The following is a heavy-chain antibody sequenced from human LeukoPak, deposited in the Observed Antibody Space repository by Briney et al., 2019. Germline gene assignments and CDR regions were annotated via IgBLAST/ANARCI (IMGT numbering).Heavy chain of an antibody. CDR1: GFTFSSYW. CDR2: IKQDGSEK. D-gene: IGHD3-22*01. J-gene: IGHJ4*02. V-gene: IGHV3-7*01. Sequence: GGSLRLSCAASGFTFSSYWMSWVRQAPGKGLEWVANIKQDGSEKYYVDSVKGRFTISRDNAKNSLYLQMNSLRAEDTAVYYCARAPHVWYYYDSSGHYFDYWGQGTLVTVSS. CDR3: ARAPHVWYYYDSSGHYFDY.